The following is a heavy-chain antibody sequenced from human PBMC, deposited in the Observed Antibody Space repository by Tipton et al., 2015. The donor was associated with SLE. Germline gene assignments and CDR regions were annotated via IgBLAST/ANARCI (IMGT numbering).Heavy chain of an antibody. J-gene: IGHJ6*02. D-gene: IGHD2-15*01. CDR1: GYSISSGYY. CDR3: ARDVTVAYFGMDV. Sequence: TLSLTCAVSGYSISSGYYWGWIRQPPGKGLEWIGCIYHSGSTYYNPSLKSRLTISIDTSKNQFSLKLSSVTAADTAVYYCARDVTVAYFGMDVWGQGTMVTVSS. CDR2: IYHSGST. V-gene: IGHV4-38-2*02.